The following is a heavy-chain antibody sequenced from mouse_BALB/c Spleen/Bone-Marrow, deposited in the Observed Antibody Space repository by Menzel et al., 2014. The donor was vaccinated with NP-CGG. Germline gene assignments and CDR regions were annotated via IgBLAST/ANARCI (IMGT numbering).Heavy chain of an antibody. CDR1: GFTFXDYY. J-gene: IGHJ4*01. V-gene: IGHV5-12*02. CDR2: ISNGGGST. D-gene: IGHD2-12*01. CDR3: ARNAFYRGYAMDY. Sequence: EVHLVESGGGLVQPGGSLKLSCATSGFTFXDYYMYWVRQTPEKRLEWVAYISNGGGSTYYPDTVKGRFTISRDNAKNTLYLQMSRLKSEDTAMYYCARNAFYRGYAMDYWGQGTSVTVSS.